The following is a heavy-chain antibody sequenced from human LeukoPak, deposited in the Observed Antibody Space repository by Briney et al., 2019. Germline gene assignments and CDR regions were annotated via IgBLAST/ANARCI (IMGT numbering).Heavy chain of an antibody. CDR3: VKSFYISPPAGMDV. D-gene: IGHD2-2*02. V-gene: IGHV3-9*01. Sequence: GRSLRLSCAASGFTFDDFAMHWVRQVPGKGLEWVSSINWRSDVIGYADSVKGRFTISRDNTKNCLYLQMNSLRVDDTAFYYCVKSFYISPPAGMDVWGQGTAVTVSS. CDR1: GFTFDDFA. J-gene: IGHJ6*02. CDR2: INWRSDVI.